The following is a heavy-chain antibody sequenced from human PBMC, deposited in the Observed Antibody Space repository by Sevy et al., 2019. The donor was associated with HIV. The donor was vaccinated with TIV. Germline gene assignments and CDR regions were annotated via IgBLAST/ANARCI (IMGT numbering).Heavy chain of an antibody. J-gene: IGHJ4*02. CDR1: GGSITSLY. CDR2: INYNGHI. V-gene: IGHV4-59*08. CDR3: AGENAWGRGYS. D-gene: IGHD1-26*01. Sequence: SETLSLTCTVSGGSITSLYWNWIRQPPGKGLEWIANINYNGHINYNPSLKSRVTLSLDTSKNQFSLRLSSVTAADTAMDDCAGENAWGRGYSWGQGTLVTVSS.